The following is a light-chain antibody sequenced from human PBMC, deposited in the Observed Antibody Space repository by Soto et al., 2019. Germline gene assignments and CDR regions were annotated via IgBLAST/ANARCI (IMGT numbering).Light chain of an antibody. CDR2: EAS. CDR1: QSISSY. J-gene: IGKJ1*01. Sequence: EIVMTPSPAPPSVSPGERATLSCRASQSISSYLAWYQHKPGQAPRLLIYEASNRATGIPDRFSGSGSGTDFTLTISRLEPEEFAVDYCQQYGSSGTVGQGTKVDIK. CDR3: QQYGSSGT. V-gene: IGKV3-20*01.